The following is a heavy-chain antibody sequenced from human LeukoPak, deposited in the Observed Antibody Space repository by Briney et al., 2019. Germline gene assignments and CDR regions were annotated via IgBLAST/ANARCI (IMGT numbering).Heavy chain of an antibody. J-gene: IGHJ4*02. V-gene: IGHV4-59*06. CDR3: ARSRSSWPFDY. CDR1: GGSIRSDY. D-gene: IGHD6-13*01. Sequence: SETLSLTCSVSGGSIRSDYWSWIRLPPGKGLEWIGYIYYSGSTYYNPSLKSRVTISVDTSKNQFSLKLSSVTAADTAVYYCARSRSSWPFDYWGQGTLVTVSS. CDR2: IYYSGST.